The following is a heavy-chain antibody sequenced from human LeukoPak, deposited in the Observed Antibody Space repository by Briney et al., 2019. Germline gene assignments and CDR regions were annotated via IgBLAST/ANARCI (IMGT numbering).Heavy chain of an antibody. CDR1: GITLSDFW. V-gene: IGHV3-23*01. CDR3: AKDSWRNYYGSGGVDY. J-gene: IGHJ4*02. CDR2: LSGSGDNT. D-gene: IGHD3-10*01. Sequence: PGGSLRLSCAASGITLSDFWFSWVRQAPGKGLEWVSVLSGSGDNTYYADSVKGRFTISRDNSKNTLYLQMNSLRAEDTAVYYCAKDSWRNYYGSGGVDYWGQGTLVTVSS.